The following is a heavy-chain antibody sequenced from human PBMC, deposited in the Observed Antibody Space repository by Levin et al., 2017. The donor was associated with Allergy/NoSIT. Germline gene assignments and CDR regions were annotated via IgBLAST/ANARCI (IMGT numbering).Heavy chain of an antibody. J-gene: IGHJ3*02. V-gene: IGHV3-9*01. CDR2: ISWNSGSL. D-gene: IGHD3-10*01. CDR3: AKDLTAYYYGSGRYSSDGFDI. CDR1: GFTFADYA. Sequence: PGGSLRLSCVGSGFTFADYAIHWVRQAPGKGLEWVSGISWNSGSLGYADPVKGRFTISRDNAKKSLYLTMDSLRAEDTALYYCAKDLTAYYYGSGRYSSDGFDIWGQGTMVTVSS.